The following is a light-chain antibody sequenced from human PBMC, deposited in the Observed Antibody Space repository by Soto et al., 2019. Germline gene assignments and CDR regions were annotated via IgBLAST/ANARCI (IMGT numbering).Light chain of an antibody. CDR1: QTISSW. CDR3: KHYNSYSEA. V-gene: IGKV1-5*03. J-gene: IGKJ1*01. Sequence: DLQSTQSPSNPSASIGDRVTITCRASQTISSWLAWYQQKPGKAHKLLIYKAYTLKSGVQSRFSGSGSGTEFTLTIRSLQPDDFATYYCKHYNSYSEAFGQGTKVDI. CDR2: KAY.